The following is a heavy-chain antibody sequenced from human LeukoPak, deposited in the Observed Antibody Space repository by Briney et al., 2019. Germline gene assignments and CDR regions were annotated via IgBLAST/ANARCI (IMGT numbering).Heavy chain of an antibody. V-gene: IGHV4-4*07. J-gene: IGHJ4*02. CDR1: GGSISSYY. CDR3: ARDPITIFGVATIDY. Sequence: SETLSRTSTVSGGSISSYYWSWIRQPAGKGLEWIGRIYTSGSTNYNPSLKSRVTMSVDTSKNQFSLKLSSVTAADTAVYYCARDPITIFGVATIDYWGQGTLVTVSS. CDR2: IYTSGST. D-gene: IGHD3-3*01.